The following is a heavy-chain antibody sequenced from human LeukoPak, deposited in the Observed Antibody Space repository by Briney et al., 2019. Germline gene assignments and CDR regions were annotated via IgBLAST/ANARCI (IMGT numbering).Heavy chain of an antibody. J-gene: IGHJ6*03. CDR2: IYYSGST. CDR1: GYSISSSSYY. V-gene: IGHV4-39*01. D-gene: IGHD3-10*01. CDR3: ARQRSGMVWGVIRGYYYYYYMDV. Sequence: PSETLSLTCAVSGYSISSSSYYWGWIRQPPGKGLEWIGSIYYSGSTYYNPSLKSRVTISVDTSKNQFSLKLSSVTAADTAVYYCARQRSGMVWGVIRGYYYYYYMDVWGKGTTVTVSS.